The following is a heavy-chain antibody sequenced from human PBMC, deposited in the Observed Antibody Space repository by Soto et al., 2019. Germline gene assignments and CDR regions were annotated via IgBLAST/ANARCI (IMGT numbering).Heavy chain of an antibody. CDR1: GGSISSGDYY. CDR2: IYYSGAT. Sequence: TSETLSLTCTVSGGSISSGDYYWSWIRQHPGKGLEWIGYIYYSGATYYNPSLKGRVTISVDTSKNQFSLKLSSVTAADTAVYYCARGGLGYCSGGSCYSAELSRYYYGMDVWGQGTTVTVSS. J-gene: IGHJ6*02. CDR3: ARGGLGYCSGGSCYSAELSRYYYGMDV. V-gene: IGHV4-31*03. D-gene: IGHD2-15*01.